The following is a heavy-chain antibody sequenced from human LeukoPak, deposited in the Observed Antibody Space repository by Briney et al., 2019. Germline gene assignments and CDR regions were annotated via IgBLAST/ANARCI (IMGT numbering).Heavy chain of an antibody. CDR1: GFAFDEHG. Sequence: GGSLRLSCSASGFAFDEHGMSWVRQVPGKGLEWVSGINWSDGSTGYGDPVRGRFTVSRDNAKNSLYLQMDSLRAEDTALYYCARAPITSPFYFDSWGQGTLVTVSS. CDR3: ARAPITSPFYFDS. CDR2: INWSDGST. D-gene: IGHD2-2*01. V-gene: IGHV3-20*04. J-gene: IGHJ4*02.